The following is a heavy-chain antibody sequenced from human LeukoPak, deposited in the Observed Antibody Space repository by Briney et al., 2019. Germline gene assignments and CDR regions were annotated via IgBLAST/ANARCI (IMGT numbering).Heavy chain of an antibody. CDR1: GYNFPNYW. J-gene: IGHJ4*02. CDR3: ARQRFSTFDY. Sequence: GESLKISCKTSGYNFPNYWIGWVRQMPGKGLEWMGIIYPSGSDTRYSPSFHGQVTISADNSMSTAYLQWSSLKASDTAMYYCARQRFSTFDYWGQGTLVTVSS. V-gene: IGHV5-51*01. CDR2: IYPSGSDT.